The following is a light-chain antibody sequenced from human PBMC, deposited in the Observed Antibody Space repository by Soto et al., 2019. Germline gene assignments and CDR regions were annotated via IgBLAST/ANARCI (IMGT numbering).Light chain of an antibody. V-gene: IGKV3-20*01. CDR3: QQLGTSPIT. Sequence: MVLTQAPGTLSLSPAERATLSCRTSQTVSSTYFAWYQQRPGQSPRLLFYDSSTRAAGIPDRFSCSGSGREFTLTINRLEPEDSAVYYCQQLGTSPITFGQGTRLEI. CDR2: DSS. CDR1: QTVSSTY. J-gene: IGKJ5*01.